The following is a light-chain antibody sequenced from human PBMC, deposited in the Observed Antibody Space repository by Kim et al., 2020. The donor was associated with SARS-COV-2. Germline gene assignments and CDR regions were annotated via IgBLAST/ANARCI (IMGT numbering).Light chain of an antibody. Sequence: AWGHTVRITCQGDSLRSYYASWYQQKPGQAPVLVIYGKNNRPSGIPDRFSGSSSGNTASLTITGAQAEDEADYYCNSRDSSGNHLVFGGGTQLTVL. CDR2: GKN. V-gene: IGLV3-19*01. CDR3: NSRDSSGNHLV. J-gene: IGLJ2*01. CDR1: SLRSYY.